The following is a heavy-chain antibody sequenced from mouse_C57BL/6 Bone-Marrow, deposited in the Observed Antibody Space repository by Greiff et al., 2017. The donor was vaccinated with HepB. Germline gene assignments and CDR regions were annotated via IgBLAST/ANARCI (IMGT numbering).Heavy chain of an antibody. J-gene: IGHJ4*01. CDR1: GYSITSGYY. CDR2: ISYDGSN. CDR3: ARGEYYAMDY. Sequence: DVKLQESGPGLVKPSQSLSLTCSVTGYSITSGYYWNWIRQFPGNKLEWMGYISYDGSNNYNPSLKNRISITRDTSKNQFFLKLNSVTTEDTATYYCARGEYYAMDYWGQGTSVTVSS. V-gene: IGHV3-6*01.